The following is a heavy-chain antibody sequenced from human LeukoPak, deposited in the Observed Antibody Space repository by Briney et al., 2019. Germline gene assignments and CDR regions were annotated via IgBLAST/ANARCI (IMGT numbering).Heavy chain of an antibody. CDR2: INHSGST. D-gene: IGHD6-6*01. CDR1: GGSVSGYY. V-gene: IGHV4-34*01. CDR3: ARGAPGVYSSSVDY. J-gene: IGHJ4*02. Sequence: SETLSLTCAVYGGSVSGYYWSWIRQPPGKGLEWIGEINHSGSTNYNPSLKSRVTISVDTSKNQFSLKLTSVTAADTALYYCARGAPGVYSSSVDYWGQGTLVTVSS.